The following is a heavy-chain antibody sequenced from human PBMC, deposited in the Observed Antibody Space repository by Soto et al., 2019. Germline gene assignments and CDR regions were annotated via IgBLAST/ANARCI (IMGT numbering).Heavy chain of an antibody. V-gene: IGHV4-59*01. J-gene: IGHJ6*02. CDR2: IYYSGNT. Sequence: PSETLSLTCTVSGDSIFPYYWSWIRQPPGKGLEWIGHIYYSGNTNYNPSLKSRVTISVDTSKNQFSLKLYSLTSADTAIYYCARDLWGYCGTDCYPLDVWGQGTTVTVSS. CDR1: GDSIFPYY. D-gene: IGHD2-21*02. CDR3: ARDLWGYCGTDCYPLDV.